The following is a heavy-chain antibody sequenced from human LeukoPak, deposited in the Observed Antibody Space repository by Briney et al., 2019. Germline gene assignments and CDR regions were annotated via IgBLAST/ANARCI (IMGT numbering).Heavy chain of an antibody. D-gene: IGHD3-22*01. J-gene: IGHJ4*02. CDR3: AAIGGSSGPVDY. CDR1: GFTFTSSA. V-gene: IGHV1-58*02. Sequence: SVKVSCKASGFTFTSSAMQWVRQARGQRLEWIGWIVVGSGNTNYAQKFQERVTITRDMSTSTAYTELSSLRSEDTAVYYCAAIGGSSGPVDYWGQGTLVTVSS. CDR2: IVVGSGNT.